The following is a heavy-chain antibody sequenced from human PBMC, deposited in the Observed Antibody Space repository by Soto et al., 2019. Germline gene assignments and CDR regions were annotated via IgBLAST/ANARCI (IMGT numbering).Heavy chain of an antibody. J-gene: IGHJ4*02. V-gene: IGHV3-23*01. CDR3: ATSFRYFDN. CDR1: GSISTTTP. Sequence: LRLSCAASGSISTTTPLSWVRQAPGKGLEWVSTISGRGTNTYYADSVKGRFIISRDNLKNTVNLQMNGLGVEDTAIYYCATSFRYFDNWGQGTRVTVSS. CDR2: ISGRGTNT.